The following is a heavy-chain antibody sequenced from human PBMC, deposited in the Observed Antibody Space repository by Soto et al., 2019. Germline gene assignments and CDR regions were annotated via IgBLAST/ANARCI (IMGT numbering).Heavy chain of an antibody. V-gene: IGHV3-23*01. Sequence: GGSLRLSCAASGFTFSSYAMSWVRQAPGKGLEWVSAISGSGGSTYYADSVKGRFTISRDNSKNTLYLQMNSLRAEDTAVYYCAKDHERFLEWLSLDYWGQGTLVTVSS. CDR1: GFTFSSYA. CDR3: AKDHERFLEWLSLDY. CDR2: ISGSGGST. D-gene: IGHD3-3*01. J-gene: IGHJ4*02.